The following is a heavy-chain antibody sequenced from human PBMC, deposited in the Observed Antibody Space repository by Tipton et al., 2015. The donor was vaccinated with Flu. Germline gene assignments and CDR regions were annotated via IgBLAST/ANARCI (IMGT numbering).Heavy chain of an antibody. V-gene: IGHV3-30-3*01. CDR1: GFTFSSYA. J-gene: IGHJ6*02. CDR3: ARNDYGDDGGSYYYYGMGV. CDR2: TSYDGINK. Sequence: SLRLSCAASGFTFSSYAIHWVRQAPGKGLEWVAVTSYDGINKYYADSVKGRFTISRDNSKNKLYLQMNSLRAEDTAVYYCARNDYGDDGGSYYYYGMGVWGQGTTVTVSS. D-gene: IGHD4-17*01.